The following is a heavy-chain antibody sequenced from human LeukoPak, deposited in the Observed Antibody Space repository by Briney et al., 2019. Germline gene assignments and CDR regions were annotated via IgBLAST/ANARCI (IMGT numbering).Heavy chain of an antibody. Sequence: GASVKVSCKASGGTFSSYAISWVRQAPGQGLEWMGGIIPIFGTANYAQKFQGRVTITADESTSTAYMELRSLRSDDTAVYYCARDYRTGFDYWGQGTLVTVSS. D-gene: IGHD7-27*01. CDR1: GGTFSSYA. J-gene: IGHJ4*02. V-gene: IGHV1-69*13. CDR2: IIPIFGTA. CDR3: ARDYRTGFDY.